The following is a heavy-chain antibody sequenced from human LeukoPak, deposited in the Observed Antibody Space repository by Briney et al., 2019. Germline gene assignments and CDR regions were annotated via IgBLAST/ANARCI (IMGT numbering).Heavy chain of an antibody. CDR3: ARGPQPYYYDSSGFSAFDI. D-gene: IGHD3-22*01. Sequence: SVKVSCKASGGTFISYAISWVRQAPGQGLEWMGGIIPIFGTANYAQKFQGRVTITTDESTSTAYMELSSLRSEDTAVYYCARGPQPYYYDSSGFSAFDIWGQGTMVTVSS. CDR2: IIPIFGTA. J-gene: IGHJ3*02. CDR1: GGTFISYA. V-gene: IGHV1-69*05.